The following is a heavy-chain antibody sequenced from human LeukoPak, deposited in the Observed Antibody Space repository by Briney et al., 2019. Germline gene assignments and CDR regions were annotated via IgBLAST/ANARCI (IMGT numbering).Heavy chain of an antibody. CDR3: ARAEYYYDSSGYYLNWFDP. CDR2: INPNSGGT. Sequence: ASVKVSCKASGYTFTGYYMHWVRQAPGQGLEWMGWINPNSGGTNYAQKLQGRVTMTTDTSTSTAYMELRSLRSDDTAVYYCARAEYYYDSSGYYLNWFDPWGQGTLVTVSS. CDR1: GYTFTGYY. J-gene: IGHJ5*02. D-gene: IGHD3-22*01. V-gene: IGHV1-2*02.